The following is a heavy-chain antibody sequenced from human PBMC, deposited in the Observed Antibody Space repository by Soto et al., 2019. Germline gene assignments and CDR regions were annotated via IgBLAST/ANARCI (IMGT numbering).Heavy chain of an antibody. CDR3: ARRRYSGYDYRYYFDY. CDR1: GGSFSGYY. D-gene: IGHD5-12*01. Sequence: SETQSLTYAVYGGSFSGYYWSWIRQPPGKGLEWIGEINHSGSTNYNPSLKSRVTISVDTSKNQFSLKLSSVTAADTAVYYCARRRYSGYDYRYYFDYWGQGTLVTVSS. CDR2: INHSGST. J-gene: IGHJ4*02. V-gene: IGHV4-34*01.